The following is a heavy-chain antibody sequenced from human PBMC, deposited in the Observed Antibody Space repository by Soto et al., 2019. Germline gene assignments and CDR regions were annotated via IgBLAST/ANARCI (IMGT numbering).Heavy chain of an antibody. CDR2: MNPNSGNT. D-gene: IGHD3-10*01. Sequence: GASVKVSCRASGYTFTSYDINWVRQATGQGLEWMGWMNPNSGNTGYAQEFQGRVTMTRNTSISTAYMELSSLRSEDTAVYYCARGGVFFFAAPTNPFDYWGQGTLVTVSS. J-gene: IGHJ4*02. CDR3: ARGGVFFFAAPTNPFDY. CDR1: GYTFTSYD. V-gene: IGHV1-8*01.